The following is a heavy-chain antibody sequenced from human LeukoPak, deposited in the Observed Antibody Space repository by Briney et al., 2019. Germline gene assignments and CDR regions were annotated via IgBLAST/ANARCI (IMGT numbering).Heavy chain of an antibody. D-gene: IGHD6-13*01. CDR1: GYTFTNYD. J-gene: IGHJ4*02. CDR3: ARATYSSSWYWNDY. CDR2: LNPNSGNT. Sequence: ASVKVSCKASGYTFTNYDINWVRQATGQGLEWMGWLNPNSGNTGYAQKFQGRVTITRNTSIKTAYMELSSLTSEDTAVYYCARATYSSSWYWNDYWGQGTLVTVSS. V-gene: IGHV1-8*03.